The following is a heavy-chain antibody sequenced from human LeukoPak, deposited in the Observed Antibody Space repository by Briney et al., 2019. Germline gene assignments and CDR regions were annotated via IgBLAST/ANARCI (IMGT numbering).Heavy chain of an antibody. CDR3: AREYPGTYNFDY. J-gene: IGHJ4*02. Sequence: ASVKVSCKASRYTLTSHLVHWARQAPGEGLEYMGIISPRGTYTDYAQKFRGRVTMTSDTSTSTVYMELSSLSSVDTAVYYCAREYPGTYNFDYWGEGTLVTVSS. D-gene: IGHD1-1*01. V-gene: IGHV1-46*01. CDR2: ISPRGTYT. CDR1: RYTLTSHL.